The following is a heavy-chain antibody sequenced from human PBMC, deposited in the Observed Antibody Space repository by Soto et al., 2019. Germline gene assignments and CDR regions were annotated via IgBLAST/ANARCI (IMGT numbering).Heavy chain of an antibody. CDR2: IIPIFGTA. D-gene: IGHD3-3*01. CDR3: ARGDPYYDFWSGLIYYYYGMDV. Sequence: QVQLVQSGAEVKKPGSSVKVSCKASGGTFSSYAISWVRQAPGQGLEWMGGIIPIFGTANYAQKFQGRVTSTADESTSTAFMELSSVRSEDTSVYYCARGDPYYDFWSGLIYYYYGMDVWGQGTTVTVSS. J-gene: IGHJ6*02. CDR1: GGTFSSYA. V-gene: IGHV1-69*01.